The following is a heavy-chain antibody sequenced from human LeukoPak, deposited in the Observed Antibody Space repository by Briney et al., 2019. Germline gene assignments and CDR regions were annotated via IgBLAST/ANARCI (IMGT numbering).Heavy chain of an antibody. CDR1: GYTFTDYH. Sequence: ASVKVSCKASGYTFTDYHIYWLRQAPGQGLEWMAWIFPKTGATTYAREFQGRVTLTSDTSIRTAYMDLRALTSDDTAVYFCASTGVGSGLTYWGQGTQVTVSS. D-gene: IGHD3-22*01. V-gene: IGHV1-2*02. CDR2: IFPKTGAT. J-gene: IGHJ4*02. CDR3: ASTGVGSGLTY.